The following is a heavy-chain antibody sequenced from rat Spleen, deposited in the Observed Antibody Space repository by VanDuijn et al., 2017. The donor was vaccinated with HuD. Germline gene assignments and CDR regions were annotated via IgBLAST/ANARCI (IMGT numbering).Heavy chain of an antibody. CDR3: ARHADYSTYILDG. V-gene: IGHV5-29*01. CDR1: GFTFSDYY. CDR2: INFDGSRT. D-gene: IGHD1-2*01. J-gene: IGHJ2*01. Sequence: EVQLVESDGGLVQPGRSLKLSCAASGFTFSDYYMAWVRQAPTKGLEWVATINFDGSRTYYRDSVKGRFTISRDNATSTLYLQMDSLRSEDTATYYCARHADYSTYILDGWGQGVMVTVSS.